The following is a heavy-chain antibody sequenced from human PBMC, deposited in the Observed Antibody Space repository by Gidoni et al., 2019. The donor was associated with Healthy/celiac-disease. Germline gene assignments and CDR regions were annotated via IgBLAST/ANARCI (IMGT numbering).Heavy chain of an antibody. J-gene: IGHJ4*02. CDR2: IYHSGST. D-gene: IGHD3-3*01. CDR1: GYSISSGYY. Sequence: QVQLQESGPGLVKPSETLSRICAVCGYSISSGYYWGWIRQPPGKGLEWIGSIYHSGSTYYNPSLKSRVTISVDTSKNQFSLTLSAVTAADTAVYYCARVMTPEGGYYDFWSGYYAFDYWGQGTLVTVSS. CDR3: ARVMTPEGGYYDFWSGYYAFDY. V-gene: IGHV4-38-2*01.